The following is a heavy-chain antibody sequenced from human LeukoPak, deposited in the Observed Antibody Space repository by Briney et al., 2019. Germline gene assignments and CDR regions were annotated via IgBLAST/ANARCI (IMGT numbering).Heavy chain of an antibody. CDR1: GFTVSNYY. V-gene: IGHV3-53*01. J-gene: IGHJ3*02. CDR3: AREIGQLGGAFDI. D-gene: IGHD7-27*01. Sequence: GGSLRLSCAASGFTVSNYYMSWVRQAPGKGLEWVSVVYGGPTAYYADSVKDRFTISRDNPKNTLILQMNSLRAEDTAVYYCAREIGQLGGAFDIWGQGTMVTVSS. CDR2: VYGGPTA.